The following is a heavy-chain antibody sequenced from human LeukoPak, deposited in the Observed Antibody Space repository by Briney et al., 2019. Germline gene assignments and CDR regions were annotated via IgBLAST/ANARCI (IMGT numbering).Heavy chain of an antibody. J-gene: IGHJ3*01. Sequence: GGSLRLSCSASGFIFNTFSMNWVRQAPGKGLEWVSSITSTTTYTYYADSVKGRFTISRDNAKNSLFLQMNSLRAEDTAVYYCVRCTFVLHKRCSAFDVWGQGTMVTVSA. CDR2: ITSTTTYT. D-gene: IGHD1-1*01. CDR1: GFIFNTFS. CDR3: VRCTFVLHKRCSAFDV. V-gene: IGHV3-21*01.